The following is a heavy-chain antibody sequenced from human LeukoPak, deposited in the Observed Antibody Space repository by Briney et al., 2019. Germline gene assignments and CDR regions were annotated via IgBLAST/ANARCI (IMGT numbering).Heavy chain of an antibody. J-gene: IGHJ4*02. D-gene: IGHD5-12*01. CDR2: IIANSGVI. CDR1: GFTFSTYA. Sequence: GGSLRLSCAAFGFTFSTYAMNWVRQAPGKGLEWVSLIIANSGVINYADSVKGRFTISRDNSKNTLYLQMNSLRAEDTATYFCVKDRKPDSRYNFDYWGRGTLVTVSS. CDR3: VKDRKPDSRYNFDY. V-gene: IGHV3-23*01.